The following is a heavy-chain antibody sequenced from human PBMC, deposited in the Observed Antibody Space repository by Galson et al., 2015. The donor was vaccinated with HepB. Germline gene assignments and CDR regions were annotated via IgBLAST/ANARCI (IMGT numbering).Heavy chain of an antibody. J-gene: IGHJ4*02. CDR3: ATVGRTWCHDN. V-gene: IGHV3-33*08. CDR2: IWYDGSNK. Sequence: SLRLSCAASGFTFSNYGMNWVRQAPGKGLEWVAVIWYDGSNKYYADSVKGRFTISRDDSKNTLYLQMNSLRAEDTAVYYCATVGRTWCHDNWGQGTLVTVSS. CDR1: GFTFSNYG. D-gene: IGHD6-13*01.